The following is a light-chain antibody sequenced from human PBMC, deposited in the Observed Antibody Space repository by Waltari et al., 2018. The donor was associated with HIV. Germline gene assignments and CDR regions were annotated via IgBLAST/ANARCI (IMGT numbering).Light chain of an antibody. CDR3: QQRSNWPLT. CDR1: ESVSSY. CDR2: DAS. V-gene: IGKV3-11*01. J-gene: IGKJ4*01. Sequence: EIVFTQSLATLFFSSGERTPLPCRASESVSSYLAWYQQKPGQAPRLLIYDASNRATGIPARFSGSGSGTDFTLTISSLEPEDFAVYYCQQRSNWPLTFGGGTKVEIK.